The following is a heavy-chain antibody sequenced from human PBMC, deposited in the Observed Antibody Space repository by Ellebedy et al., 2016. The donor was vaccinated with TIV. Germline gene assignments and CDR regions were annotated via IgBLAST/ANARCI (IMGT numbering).Heavy chain of an antibody. D-gene: IGHD3-22*01. Sequence: GESLKISXTASGFTFGDYAMSWFRQAPGKGLEWVANIKQDGSEKYYVDSVKGRFTISRDNAKNSLYLQMNSLRAEDTAVYYCARDQGGWYYYDSSGYYYYFDYWGQGTLVTVSS. J-gene: IGHJ4*02. V-gene: IGHV3-7*01. CDR1: GFTFGDYA. CDR3: ARDQGGWYYYDSSGYYYYFDY. CDR2: IKQDGSEK.